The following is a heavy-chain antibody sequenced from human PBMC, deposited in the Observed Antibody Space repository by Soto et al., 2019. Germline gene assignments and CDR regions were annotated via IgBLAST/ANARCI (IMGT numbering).Heavy chain of an antibody. D-gene: IGHD6-6*01. V-gene: IGHV4-34*01. CDR3: ARGAGRGAARLYYYYGMDV. CDR2: INHSGST. Sequence: SETLSLTCAVYGGSFSGYYWSWIRQPPGKGLEWIGEINHSGSTNYNPSLKSRVTISVDTSKNQFSLKLSSVTAADTAVYYCARGAGRGAARLYYYYGMDVWGQGTTVTVSS. J-gene: IGHJ6*02. CDR1: GGSFSGYY.